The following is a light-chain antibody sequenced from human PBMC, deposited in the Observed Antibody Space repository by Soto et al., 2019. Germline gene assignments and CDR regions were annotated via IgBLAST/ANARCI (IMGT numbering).Light chain of an antibody. Sequence: EIVMTQSPATLSVSPGERATLSCSASQSVSTNLAWYRQKPGQAPRLLIFGASARATGIPARFSGSGSGTEFTLTISSLQFEDFAVYYCQQYNAWPLTFGGGTKVEIQ. CDR2: GAS. CDR3: QQYNAWPLT. CDR1: QSVSTN. J-gene: IGKJ4*01. V-gene: IGKV3-15*01.